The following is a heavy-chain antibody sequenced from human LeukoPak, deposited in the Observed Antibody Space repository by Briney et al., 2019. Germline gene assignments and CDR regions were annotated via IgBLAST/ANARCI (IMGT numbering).Heavy chain of an antibody. D-gene: IGHD5-18*01. CDR1: GYTFTSYA. CDR2: INAGNGNT. Sequence: ASVKVSCKASGYTFTSYAMHWVRQAPGQRLEWMGWINAGNGNTKYSQKFQGRVTITRDTSASIAYMELSSLRSEDTAVYYCARDKESAGYSYGFDYWGQGTLVTVSS. CDR3: ARDKESAGYSYGFDY. V-gene: IGHV1-3*01. J-gene: IGHJ4*02.